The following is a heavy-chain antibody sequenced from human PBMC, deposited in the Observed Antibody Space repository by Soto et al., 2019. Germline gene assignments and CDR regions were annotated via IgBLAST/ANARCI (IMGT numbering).Heavy chain of an antibody. CDR1: GFTFSSYS. CDR2: ISSSSSTI. D-gene: IGHD3-16*02. CDR3: AREGTGYDYVWGSYRWRDFDY. V-gene: IGHV3-48*02. Sequence: GGSLRLSCAASGFTFSSYSMNWVRQAPGKGLEWVSYISSSSSTIYYADSVKGRFTISRDNAKNSLYLQMNSLRDEDTAVYYCAREGTGYDYVWGSYRWRDFDYWGQGTLVTVSS. J-gene: IGHJ4*02.